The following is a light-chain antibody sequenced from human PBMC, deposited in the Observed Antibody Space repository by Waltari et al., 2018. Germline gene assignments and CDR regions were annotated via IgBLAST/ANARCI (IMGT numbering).Light chain of an antibody. CDR3: QSYDGGIWV. V-gene: IGLV6-57*04. Sequence: FMLTQPHSVSESPGKTVTISCTRNSGSIGRNYVHWYHQRPGGAPTIVIFEDDQRPSWVPGRVSGSIDSASNSASLTLSGLEIEDEGDYYCQSYDGGIWVFGGGTRLTVL. CDR1: SGSIGRNY. CDR2: EDD. J-gene: IGLJ3*02.